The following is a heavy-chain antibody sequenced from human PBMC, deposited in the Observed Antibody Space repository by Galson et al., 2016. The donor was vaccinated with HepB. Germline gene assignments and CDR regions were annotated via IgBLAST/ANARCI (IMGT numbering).Heavy chain of an antibody. CDR1: RDTFSSYA. CDR3: ARERGWKQRLYYFDY. V-gene: IGHV1-69*01. J-gene: IGHJ4*02. D-gene: IGHD3-16*01. Sequence: CKASRDTFSSYAINWVRQAPGQGLEWMGGIIPIFRTANYAQKFQGRVTITADESTSTAYMELSSLRSEDTALYYCARERGWKQRLYYFDYWGQGTLVTVSS. CDR2: IIPIFRTA.